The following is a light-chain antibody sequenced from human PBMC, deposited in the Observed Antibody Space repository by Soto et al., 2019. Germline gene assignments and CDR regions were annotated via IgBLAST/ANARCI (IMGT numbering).Light chain of an antibody. J-gene: IGKJ5*01. CDR3: QQHNQCPIT. CDR1: QSAGNC. Sequence: DIVMTQSPATLSVSLGDTVSITCRASQSAGNCLAWYQQKPGKAPRLLIYDISRRATGIPARFSGSGSGTEFTLTINSLQSDDSAVYYCQQHNQCPITFGQGTRLEIK. V-gene: IGKV3D-15*01. CDR2: DIS.